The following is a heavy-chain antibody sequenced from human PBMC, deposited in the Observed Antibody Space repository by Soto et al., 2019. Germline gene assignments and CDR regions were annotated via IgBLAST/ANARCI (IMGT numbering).Heavy chain of an antibody. V-gene: IGHV1-69*06. CDR2: IIPLFGTA. Sequence: QVYLVQSGAEVKKPGSSVKISCKASGGIFSSNTINWVRQAAGQGLEWMGGIIPLFGTANYAEKFQGRVTITADKSTKTEYVELTSLRSEDTAVYYCASKAACGGACYAFDSWGQGTLVTVSS. J-gene: IGHJ4*02. CDR1: GGIFSSNT. CDR3: ASKAACGGACYAFDS. D-gene: IGHD2-21*02.